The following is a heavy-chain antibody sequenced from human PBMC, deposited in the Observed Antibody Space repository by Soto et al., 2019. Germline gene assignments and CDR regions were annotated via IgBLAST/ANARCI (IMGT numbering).Heavy chain of an antibody. J-gene: IGHJ6*02. Sequence: SGESLKISCKGSGYSFTSYWISWVRQMPGKGLEWMGRIDPSDSYTNYSPSFQGHVTISADKSISTAYLQWSSLKASDTAMYYCARRGGRVGKKDYYYGMDVWGQGTTVTVSS. CDR3: ARRGGRVGKKDYYYGMDV. D-gene: IGHD1-26*01. V-gene: IGHV5-10-1*01. CDR2: IDPSDSYT. CDR1: GYSFTSYW.